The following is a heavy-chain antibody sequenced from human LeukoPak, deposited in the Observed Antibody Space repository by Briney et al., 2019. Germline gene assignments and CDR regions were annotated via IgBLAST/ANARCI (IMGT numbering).Heavy chain of an antibody. D-gene: IGHD1-1*01. CDR3: AKGGSWIDVAYFDY. Sequence: AGSLTLTCTASGFTISSYAMSWIRQPPGKGLEWISDINCSGGSTYYAHSVKGRFTISRDKSKNTLYLKMSCLSAADTAVYYCAKGGSWIDVAYFDYWGQGTLVTVSS. CDR1: GFTISSYA. V-gene: IGHV3-23*01. CDR2: INCSGGST. J-gene: IGHJ4*02.